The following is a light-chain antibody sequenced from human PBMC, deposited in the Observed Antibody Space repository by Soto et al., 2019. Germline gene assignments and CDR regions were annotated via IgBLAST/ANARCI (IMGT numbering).Light chain of an antibody. CDR3: SSFTGTSTRYV. CDR1: SSDVGGYNY. Sequence: QSVLTQPASVSAPPGQSITISCTGTSSDVGGYNYVSWYQQHPGKAPKLIIYDVSNRPSGVSNRFSGSKSGNTASPTISGLQTEDEADYYCSSFTGTSTRYVFGTGTKVTVL. V-gene: IGLV2-14*01. CDR2: DVS. J-gene: IGLJ1*01.